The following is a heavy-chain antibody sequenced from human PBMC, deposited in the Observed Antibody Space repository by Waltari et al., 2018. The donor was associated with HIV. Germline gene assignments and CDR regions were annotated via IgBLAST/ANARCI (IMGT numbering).Heavy chain of an antibody. J-gene: IGHJ2*01. CDR3: ARGLDILTGHYHWFLDV. Sequence: QVQLQESGPGLVKPSQTLSLTCTVYGGSITSGDYYWTWIRQPAGKGLEWIGRVYTSGSANYNPSLRSRVTMSLDTSKNQFSLKLTSVTAADTAVYYCARGLDILTGHYHWFLDVWGRGTLVTVSS. V-gene: IGHV4-61*02. CDR2: VYTSGSA. CDR1: GGSITSGDYY. D-gene: IGHD3-9*01.